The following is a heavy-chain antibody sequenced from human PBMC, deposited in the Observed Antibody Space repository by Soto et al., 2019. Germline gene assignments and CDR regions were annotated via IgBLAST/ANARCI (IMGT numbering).Heavy chain of an antibody. V-gene: IGHV3-64*01. CDR2: ISSNGGST. J-gene: IGHJ4*02. CDR3: ARPYYYGSGSYYPSDY. D-gene: IGHD3-10*01. Sequence: EVQLVESGGGLVQPGGSLRLSCAAFGFTFSSYAMHWVRQAPGKGLEYVSAISSNGGSTYYANSVKGRFTISRDNSKNTLYLQMGSLRAEDMAVYYCARPYYYGSGSYYPSDYWGQGTLVTVSS. CDR1: GFTFSSYA.